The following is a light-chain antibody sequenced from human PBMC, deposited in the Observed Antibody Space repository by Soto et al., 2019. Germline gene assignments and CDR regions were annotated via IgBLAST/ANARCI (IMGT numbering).Light chain of an antibody. J-gene: IGLJ2*01. CDR2: DTN. Sequence: QAVVTQESSLTVSPGGTVTLTCGSSTGAVTSGHYPFWFQQKPGQAPRTLIFDTNKKLSWTPARFSGSLLGGNAALTLSGAQPQDEAEYYCFLFDSGVIVFGGGTKLTVL. CDR1: TGAVTSGHY. V-gene: IGLV7-46*01. CDR3: FLFDSGVIV.